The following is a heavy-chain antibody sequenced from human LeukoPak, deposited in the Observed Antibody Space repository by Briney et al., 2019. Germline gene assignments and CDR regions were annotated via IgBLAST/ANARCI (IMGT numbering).Heavy chain of an antibody. J-gene: IGHJ4*02. CDR2: INHSGGT. CDR3: ARGRTTSLSYFDY. V-gene: IGHV4-34*01. CDR1: GGSFSGYY. D-gene: IGHD1-1*01. Sequence: KPSETLSLTCAVYGGSFSGYYWSWIRQPPGKGLEWIGEINHSGGTNYNPSLKGRVTISVDTSKNPFSLKLSSVTAADTAVYYCARGRTTSLSYFDYWGQGTLVTVSS.